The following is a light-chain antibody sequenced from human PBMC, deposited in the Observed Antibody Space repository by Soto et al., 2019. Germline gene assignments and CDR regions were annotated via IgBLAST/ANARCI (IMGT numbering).Light chain of an antibody. CDR2: DAS. J-gene: IGKJ4*01. V-gene: IGKV3-11*01. CDR1: QSVTSV. Sequence: EIVLTQSPATLSLSPGERATLSCRASQSVTSVLAWYQQKPGQAPRLLIYDASSRATGIPARFGGSGSGTDFTLTISSLEPEDFAVYYCQQRINWPLTFGGGTKVEIK. CDR3: QQRINWPLT.